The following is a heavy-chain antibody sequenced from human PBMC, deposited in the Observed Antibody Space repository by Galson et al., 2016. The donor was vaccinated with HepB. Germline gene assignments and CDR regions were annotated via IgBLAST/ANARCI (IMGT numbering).Heavy chain of an antibody. CDR1: GFTSSIYA. V-gene: IGHV3-30*04. CDR2: ISYDGSNK. D-gene: IGHD4/OR15-4a*01. CDR3: GRGPRALTVAATGANLDN. J-gene: IGHJ4*02. Sequence: SLRLSCAASGFTSSIYAMHWVRQAPGKGLEWVAVISYDGSNKYYADSVRGRFTISRDNSMDTLYLQTNSLRPDDTAVYYCGRGPRALTVAATGANLDNWGQGTLVTVSS.